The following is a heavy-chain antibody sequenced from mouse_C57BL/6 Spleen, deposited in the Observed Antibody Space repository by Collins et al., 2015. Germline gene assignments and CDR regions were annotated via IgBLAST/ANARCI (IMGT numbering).Heavy chain of an antibody. CDR3: ARRGLGRRGDAMDY. CDR1: GFDFSRYW. D-gene: IGHD4-1*01. V-gene: IGHV4-1*02. J-gene: IGHJ4*01. Sequence: EVKLLESGGGLVQPGGSLKLSCAASGFDFSRYWMSWVRQAPGKGLEWIGEINPDSSTINYTPSLKDKFIISRDNAKNTLYLQMSKVRSEDTALYYCARRGLGRRGDAMDYWGQGTSVTVSS. CDR2: INPDSSTI.